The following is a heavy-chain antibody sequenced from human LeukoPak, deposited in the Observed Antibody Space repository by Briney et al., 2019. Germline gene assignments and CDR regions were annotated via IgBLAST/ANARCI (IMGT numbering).Heavy chain of an antibody. V-gene: IGHV4-30-2*01. CDR2: IYHSGST. J-gene: IGHJ4*02. CDR1: GGSISSGGYY. CDR3: ARATPRGNFDY. Sequence: PSQTLSLTCTVSGGSISSGGYYWSWIRQPPGKGLEWIGYIYHSGSTYYNPSFKSRVTISVDRSKNQFSLKLSSVTAADTAVYYCARATPRGNFDYWGQGTLVTVSS.